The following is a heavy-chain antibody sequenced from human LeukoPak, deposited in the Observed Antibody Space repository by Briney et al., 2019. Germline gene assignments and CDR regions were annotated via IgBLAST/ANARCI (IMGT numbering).Heavy chain of an antibody. Sequence: GGSLRLSCAASGFTFSSSAMTWVRQAPGKGLEWVSAISGSGGSTYYADSVKGRFTISRDNPKNTLYLQMNSLRAEDTAVYYCAKDARNSGSNWFDPWGQGTLVTVSS. V-gene: IGHV3-23*01. CDR3: AKDARNSGSNWFDP. CDR1: GFTFSSSA. D-gene: IGHD5-12*01. CDR2: ISGSGGST. J-gene: IGHJ5*02.